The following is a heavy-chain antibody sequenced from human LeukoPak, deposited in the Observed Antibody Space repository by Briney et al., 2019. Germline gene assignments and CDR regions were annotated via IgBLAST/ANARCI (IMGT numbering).Heavy chain of an antibody. Sequence: SETLSLTCTVSGGSISSSSYYWGWIRQPPGKGREWIGSIYYSGSTYYNPSLKSRVTISVDTSKNQFSLKLSSVPAADTAVYYCASPRRYCSSTSCYRKGFDYWGQGTLVTVSS. CDR2: IYYSGST. V-gene: IGHV4-39*01. J-gene: IGHJ4*02. D-gene: IGHD2-2*02. CDR3: ASPRRYCSSTSCYRKGFDY. CDR1: GGSISSSSYY.